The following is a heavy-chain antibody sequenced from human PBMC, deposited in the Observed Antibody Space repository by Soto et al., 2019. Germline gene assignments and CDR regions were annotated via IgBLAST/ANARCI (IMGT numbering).Heavy chain of an antibody. D-gene: IGHD6-6*01. CDR1: GFTVSSNY. CDR2: IYSGGST. CDR3: ARVGSIAARRGYYYYMDV. J-gene: IGHJ6*03. V-gene: IGHV3-66*01. Sequence: GGSLRLSCAASGFTVSSNYMSWVHQAPGKGLEWVSVIYSGGSTYYADSVKGRFTISRDNSKNTLYLQMNSLRAEDTAVYYCARVGSIAARRGYYYYMDVWGKGTTVTVSS.